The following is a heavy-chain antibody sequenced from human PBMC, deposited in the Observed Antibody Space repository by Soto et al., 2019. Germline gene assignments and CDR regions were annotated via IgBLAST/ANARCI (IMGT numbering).Heavy chain of an antibody. D-gene: IGHD5-12*01. CDR1: GGSISSYY. J-gene: IGHJ4*02. CDR3: ARHSGGYNGFDFSY. Sequence: SETLSLTCTVSGGSISSYYWSWIRQPPGKGLEWIGYIYYTGSTNYNPSLKSRVTISVDTSKNQFSLSPTSVTAADTAVYYCARHSGGYNGFDFSYWGQGALVTVSS. CDR2: IYYTGST. V-gene: IGHV4-59*08.